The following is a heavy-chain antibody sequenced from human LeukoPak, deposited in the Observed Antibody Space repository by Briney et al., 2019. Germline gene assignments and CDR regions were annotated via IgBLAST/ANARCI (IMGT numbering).Heavy chain of an antibody. CDR3: ARSKGDYGDGSGAFDI. J-gene: IGHJ3*02. D-gene: IGHD4-17*01. Sequence: SETLSLTCVVSGDAISSSNWWSWVRQPPGKGLEWIGEIYHSGSTNYNPSLKSRVTISVDTSKNQFSLKLSSVTAADTAVYYCARSKGDYGDGSGAFDIWGQGTMVTVSS. CDR2: IYHSGST. CDR1: GDAISSSNW. V-gene: IGHV4-4*02.